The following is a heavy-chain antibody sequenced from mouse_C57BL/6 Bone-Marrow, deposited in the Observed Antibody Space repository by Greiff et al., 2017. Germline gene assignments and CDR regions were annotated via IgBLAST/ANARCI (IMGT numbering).Heavy chain of an antibody. CDR1: GFNITDYY. CDR2: IDPEDGET. D-gene: IGHD1-1*01. Sequence: VQLQQSGAELVKPGASVKLSCTASGFNITDYYMHWVKQRTEQGLEWIGRIDPEDGETKYAPKFQGKDTITADTSSNTAYLQLSSLTSEDTAVYYCARDYYGSSYSAWFAYWGQGTLVTVSA. V-gene: IGHV14-2*01. CDR3: ARDYYGSSYSAWFAY. J-gene: IGHJ3*01.